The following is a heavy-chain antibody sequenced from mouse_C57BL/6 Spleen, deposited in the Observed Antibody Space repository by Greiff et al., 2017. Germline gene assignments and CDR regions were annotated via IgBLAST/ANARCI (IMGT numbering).Heavy chain of an antibody. CDR2: IRNKANGCTT. CDR1: GFTFTDYY. J-gene: IGHJ1*03. CDR3: ARYGNSWYFDV. Sequence: EVKLVESGGGLVQPGGSLSLSCAASGFTFTDYYMSWVRQPPGKALEWLGFIRNKANGCTTEYSASVKGRFTISRDNSQSILYLQMNARRAEDSATYYCARYGNSWYFDVWGTGTTVTVSS. D-gene: IGHD2-1*01. V-gene: IGHV7-3*01.